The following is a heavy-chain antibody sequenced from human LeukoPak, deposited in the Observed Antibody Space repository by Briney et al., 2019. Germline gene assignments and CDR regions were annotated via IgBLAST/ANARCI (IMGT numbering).Heavy chain of an antibody. CDR2: INPNSGGT. Sequence: GASVKVSYKASGYTFTGYYMHWVRQAPGQGLEWMGRINPNSGGTNYAQKFQGRVTMTRDTSISTAYMELSRLRSDDTAVYYCASLRAGVAARPLDYWGQGTLVTVSS. J-gene: IGHJ4*02. CDR3: ASLRAGVAARPLDY. D-gene: IGHD6-6*01. CDR1: GYTFTGYY. V-gene: IGHV1-2*06.